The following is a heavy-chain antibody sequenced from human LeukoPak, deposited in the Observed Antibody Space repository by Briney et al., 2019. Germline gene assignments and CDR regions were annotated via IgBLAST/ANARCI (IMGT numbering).Heavy chain of an antibody. CDR2: IYHSGST. CDR1: GGSFSGYY. V-gene: IGHV4-34*01. CDR3: ARQYSSGWSGTHYDY. Sequence: SETLSLTCAVYGGSFSGYYWSWIRQPPGKGLEWIGTIYHSGSTYYNPSLKSRVTISVDTSKNQFSLKLSSVTAADTAVYYCARQYSSGWSGTHYDYWGQGTLVTVSS. D-gene: IGHD6-19*01. J-gene: IGHJ4*02.